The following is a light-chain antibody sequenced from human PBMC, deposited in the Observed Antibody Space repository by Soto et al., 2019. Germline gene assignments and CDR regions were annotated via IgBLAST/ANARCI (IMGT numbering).Light chain of an antibody. CDR2: DAS. V-gene: IGKV3-11*01. J-gene: IGKJ5*01. Sequence: EIVLTQSPATLSLSPGERATLSCRASQSVSSYLAWYQQKPGQAPRLLIYDASNRATGIPARFSGSGSGTDFTLTISSLQSEDFAVYYCQQYNNWPRPVTFGQGTRLEIK. CDR3: QQYNNWPRPVT. CDR1: QSVSSY.